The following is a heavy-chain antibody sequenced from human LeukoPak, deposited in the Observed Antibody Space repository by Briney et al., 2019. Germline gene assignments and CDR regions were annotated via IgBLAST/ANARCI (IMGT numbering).Heavy chain of an antibody. Sequence: GGSLRLSCAASGFTFSSYSMNWVRQAPGKGLEWVSSISGSSSYIYYADSVKGRFTISRDNAKNSLYLQMNSLRAEDTAVYYCARDLGYCSSTSCNQLDYWGQGTLVTVYS. CDR2: ISGSSSYI. CDR1: GFTFSSYS. V-gene: IGHV3-21*01. D-gene: IGHD2-2*01. CDR3: ARDLGYCSSTSCNQLDY. J-gene: IGHJ4*02.